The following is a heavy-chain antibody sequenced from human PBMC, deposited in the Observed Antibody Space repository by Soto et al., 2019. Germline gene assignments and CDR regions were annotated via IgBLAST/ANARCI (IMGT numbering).Heavy chain of an antibody. J-gene: IGHJ4*02. V-gene: IGHV1-3*01. CDR2: INAGNGNT. Sequence: QVRLVQSGAELKKPGASVNVSCKASGFTTYTMHWVRQAPGQSLEWMGWINAGNGNTRYSQKFQGRLTIVRDTSANTVYMALSSLRSEDTAVYYCAKGVGYWGQGTLVTVSS. CDR3: AKGVGY. CDR1: GFTTYT.